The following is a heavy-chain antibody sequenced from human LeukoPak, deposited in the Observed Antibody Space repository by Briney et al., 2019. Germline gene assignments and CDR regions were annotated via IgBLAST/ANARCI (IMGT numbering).Heavy chain of an antibody. CDR2: IYTSGST. Sequence: SQTLSLTCTVSGGSISSGSYYWSWIRQPAGKGLEWIGRIYTSGSTNYNPSLKSRVTISVDTSKNQFSLKLSSVTAADTAVYYCARGISVVPAAPYYYYYYYMDVWGKGTTVTVSS. D-gene: IGHD2-2*01. CDR3: ARGISVVPAAPYYYYYYYMDV. J-gene: IGHJ6*03. CDR1: GGSISSGSYY. V-gene: IGHV4-61*02.